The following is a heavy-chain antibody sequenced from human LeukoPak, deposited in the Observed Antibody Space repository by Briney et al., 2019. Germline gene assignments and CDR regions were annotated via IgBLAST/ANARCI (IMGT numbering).Heavy chain of an antibody. D-gene: IGHD5-18*01. CDR2: TYYRSKWYN. Sequence: SQTLSLTCAISGDSVFSNSSWNWIRQSPSRGLEWRERTYYRSKWYNDYGVSVKSRININPDTSKNHFSLQLSSVTPEDTAVYYCVRGGQGGGHSAGEGFDIWGQGTMVTVS. V-gene: IGHV6-1*01. CDR3: VRGGQGGGHSAGEGFDI. CDR1: GDSVFSNSS. J-gene: IGHJ3*02.